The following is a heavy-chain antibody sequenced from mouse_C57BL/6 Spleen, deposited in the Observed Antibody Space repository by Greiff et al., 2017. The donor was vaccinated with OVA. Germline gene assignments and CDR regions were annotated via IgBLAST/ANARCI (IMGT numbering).Heavy chain of an antibody. D-gene: IGHD2-4*01. CDR3: ARHEAPIYYDYDGGFEY. CDR1: GYTFTEYT. J-gene: IGHJ2*01. V-gene: IGHV1-62-2*01. CDR2: FYPGSGSI. Sequence: QVQLKESGAELVKPGASVKLSCKASGYTFTEYTIHWVKQRSGQGLEWIGWFYPGSGSIKYNEKFKDKATLTADKSSSTVYMELSRLTSEDSAVYFCARHEAPIYYDYDGGFEYWGQGTTLTVSS.